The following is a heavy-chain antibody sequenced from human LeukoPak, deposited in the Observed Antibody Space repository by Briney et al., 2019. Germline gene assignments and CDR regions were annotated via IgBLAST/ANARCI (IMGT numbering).Heavy chain of an antibody. Sequence: PSETLSLTCAVYGGSFSGYYWSWIRQPPGKGLEWIGYIYHSGSTDYNPSLRSRVTISVDKSRNQFSLKLTSVTAADTAVYYCARTDVWFDPWGQGTLVTVSS. CDR1: GGSFSGYY. CDR3: ARTDVWFDP. CDR2: IYHSGST. J-gene: IGHJ5*02. V-gene: IGHV4-34*01.